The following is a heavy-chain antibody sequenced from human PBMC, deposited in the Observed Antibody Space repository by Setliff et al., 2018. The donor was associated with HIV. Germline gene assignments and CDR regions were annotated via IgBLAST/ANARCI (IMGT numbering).Heavy chain of an antibody. CDR1: GYTFTDYE. J-gene: IGHJ3*02. V-gene: IGHV1-18*01. Sequence: ASVKVSCKASGYTFTDYEITWVRQAPGQGLEWMGWISAYNDNANYVQELQGRDTMTTDTATSTAYMELSSLRSEDTAVYYCATVGPTIWGAFDIWGQGTMVTVSS. CDR3: ATVGPTIWGAFDI. CDR2: ISAYNDNA. D-gene: IGHD3-16*01.